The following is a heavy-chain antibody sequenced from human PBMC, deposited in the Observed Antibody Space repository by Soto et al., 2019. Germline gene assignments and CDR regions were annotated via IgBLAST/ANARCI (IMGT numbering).Heavy chain of an antibody. CDR1: GGSVRSATYY. CDR2: IHHSGNS. J-gene: IGHJ5*02. CDR3: ARFDGDNDGWLDP. V-gene: IGHV4-61*01. Sequence: QVQLQESGPGLVKPSETLSLICTVSGGSVRSATYYWSWIRQPPGKGLEWIGNIHHSGNSNYNPSLKSRVSVLVATSKNQLSLNLRSGTAADTAVYDSARFDGDNDGWLDPWGPGTLVTVSS. D-gene: IGHD4-17*01.